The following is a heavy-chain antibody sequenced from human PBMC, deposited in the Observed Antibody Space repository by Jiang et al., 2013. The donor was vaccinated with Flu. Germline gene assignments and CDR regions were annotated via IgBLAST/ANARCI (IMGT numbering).Heavy chain of an antibody. CDR3: ARWGHSGYTYDNWFDP. CDR2: IYHAGTT. D-gene: IGHD5-18*01. J-gene: IGHJ5*02. V-gene: IGHV4-30-2*01. Sequence: QLVESGSGLVKPSQTLSLTCLVSGDSISSGDPSWGWIRQPPGKGLEWIGLIYHAGTTYYNPSLKSRVTLSIDRPKNHFSLHLTSVTAADTAFYYCARWGHSGYTYDNWFDPWGPGTLVTVSS. CDR1: GDSISSGDPS.